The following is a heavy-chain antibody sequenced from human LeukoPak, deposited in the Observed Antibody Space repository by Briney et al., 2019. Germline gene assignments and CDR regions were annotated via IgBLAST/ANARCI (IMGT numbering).Heavy chain of an antibody. CDR3: AQTTSGWYIGSFNI. D-gene: IGHD6-19*01. CDR1: GFTVSSNY. CDR2: TNSGGNT. V-gene: IGHV3-66*01. J-gene: IGHJ3*02. Sequence: GGSLRLSCAASGFTVSSNYMSWVRQAPGKGLEWVSVTNSGGNTYYADSVKGRFTISRDNSKNTLYLQLNSLRAEDTAVYYCAQTTSGWYIGSFNIWGQGTMVLVSS.